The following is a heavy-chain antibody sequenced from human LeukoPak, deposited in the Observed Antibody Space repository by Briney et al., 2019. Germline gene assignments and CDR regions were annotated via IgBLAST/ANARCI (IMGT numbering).Heavy chain of an antibody. D-gene: IGHD4-17*01. CDR1: GYTFTGYY. Sequence: ASVKVSCKASGYTFTGYYMHWVRQAPGQGLEWMGWINPNTGVTNYAQKFQGRVTLTRDTSIITAYMELTRLRSDDTAMYYCARDRTTVTTGYYGMDVWGQGATLTVSS. CDR3: ARDRTTVTTGYYGMDV. J-gene: IGHJ6*02. V-gene: IGHV1-2*02. CDR2: INPNTGVT.